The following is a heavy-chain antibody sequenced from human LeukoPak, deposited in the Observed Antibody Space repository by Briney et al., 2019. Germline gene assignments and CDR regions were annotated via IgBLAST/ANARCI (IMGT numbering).Heavy chain of an antibody. CDR2: IYYSGST. Sequence: SETLSLTCTVSGGSINSYYWSWIRQTPGKGLEWIGYIYYSGSTNYNPSLKSRSTISVDTSKSQFSLKLSSVSAADTAVYYCARLRDYDSSGYFPPHFDYWGQGTLVTVSS. D-gene: IGHD3-22*01. J-gene: IGHJ4*02. V-gene: IGHV4-59*08. CDR1: GGSINSYY. CDR3: ARLRDYDSSGYFPPHFDY.